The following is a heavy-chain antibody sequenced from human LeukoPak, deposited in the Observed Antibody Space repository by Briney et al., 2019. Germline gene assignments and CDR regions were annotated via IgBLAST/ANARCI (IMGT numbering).Heavy chain of an antibody. D-gene: IGHD3-16*02. J-gene: IGHJ4*02. CDR2: FDPEDGET. CDR1: GYTLTELS. V-gene: IGHV1-24*01. Sequence: ASVKVSCKVSGYTLTELSMHWVRQAPGKGLEWMAGFDPEDGETIYAQKFQGRVTMTEDTSTDTAYMELSSLRSEDTAVYYCATEPLAEGKNVISDYWGQGTLVTVSS. CDR3: ATEPLAEGKNVISDY.